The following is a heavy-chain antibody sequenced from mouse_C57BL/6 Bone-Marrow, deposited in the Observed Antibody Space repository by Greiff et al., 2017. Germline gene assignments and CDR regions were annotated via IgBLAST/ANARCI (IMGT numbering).Heavy chain of an antibody. CDR3: ARKHGYYFDY. CDR2: IDPEDGET. CDR1: GFNIKDYY. Sequence: VQLKESGAELVKPGASVKLSCTASGFNIKDYYMHWVKQRPEQGLEWIGRIDPEDGETKYAPKFPGKATITADTSSNTAYLQLSSLTSEDTAVYYCARKHGYYFDYWGQGTTLTVSS. V-gene: IGHV14-2*01. J-gene: IGHJ2*01.